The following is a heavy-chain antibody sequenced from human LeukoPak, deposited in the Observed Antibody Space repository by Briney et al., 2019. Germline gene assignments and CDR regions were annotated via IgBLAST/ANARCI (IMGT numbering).Heavy chain of an antibody. CDR2: ISYDGSNK. CDR3: ARSGEMTKAHFDY. J-gene: IGHJ4*02. V-gene: IGHV3-30*04. CDR1: GFRFSSYA. D-gene: IGHD1-26*01. Sequence: GGSLRLSCAASGFRFSSYAMHWVRQVPGKGLEWVTVISYDGSNKYYADSVKGRFTISRDNSKNTLYLQMNSLRAEDTAVYYCARSGEMTKAHFDYWGQGTLVTVSS.